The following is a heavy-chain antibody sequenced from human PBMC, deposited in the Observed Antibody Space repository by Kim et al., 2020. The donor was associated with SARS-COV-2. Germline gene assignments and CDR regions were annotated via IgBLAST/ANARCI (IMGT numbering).Heavy chain of an antibody. CDR3: ARARAATNGGDDWFDP. CDR2: INHSGST. J-gene: IGHJ5*02. D-gene: IGHD3-16*01. Sequence: SETLSLTCAVYGGSFSGYYWSWIRQPPGKGLEWIGEINHSGSTNYNPSLKSRVTISVDTSKNQFSLKLSSVTAADTAVYYCARARAATNGGDDWFDPWGQGTLVTVSS. CDR1: GGSFSGYY. V-gene: IGHV4-34*01.